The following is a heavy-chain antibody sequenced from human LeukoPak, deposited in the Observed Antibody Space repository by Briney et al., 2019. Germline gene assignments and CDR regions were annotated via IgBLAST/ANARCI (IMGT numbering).Heavy chain of an antibody. V-gene: IGHV4-61*02. Sequence: SETLSLTCTVSGGSISSGSYYWSWIRQPAGKGLEWIGRIYTSGSTNYNPSLKSRVTISVDTSKNQFSLKLSSVTAADTAVYYCARLSSRRGAYDYWGQGTLVTVSS. CDR2: IYTSGST. CDR3: ARLSSRRGAYDY. D-gene: IGHD3-10*01. CDR1: GGSISSGSYY. J-gene: IGHJ4*02.